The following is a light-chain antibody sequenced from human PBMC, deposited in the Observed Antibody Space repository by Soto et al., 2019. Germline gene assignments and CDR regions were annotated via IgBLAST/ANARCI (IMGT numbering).Light chain of an antibody. CDR1: TMDVGGYNY. Sequence: QSVLAQPASVPGTLGQSITISCPGPTMDVGGYNYVSWYQQHPDKAPKLIISEVSDRPSGVSHRFSGSKTGNTASLTISGLLAEDEADYYCSSYAVNRTYVFGGGTKVTVL. J-gene: IGLJ1*01. CDR2: EVS. CDR3: SSYAVNRTYV. V-gene: IGLV2-14*01.